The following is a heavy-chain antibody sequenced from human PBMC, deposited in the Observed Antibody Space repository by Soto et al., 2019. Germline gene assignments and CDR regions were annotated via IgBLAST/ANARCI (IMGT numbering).Heavy chain of an antibody. CDR3: ARKETSYGDYVYFDY. V-gene: IGHV1-69*13. D-gene: IGHD4-17*01. CDR2: IIPIFGTA. CDR1: GGTFSSYA. Sequence: SVKVSCKASGGTFSSYAISWVRQAPGQGLEWMGGIIPIFGTANYAQKFQGRVTITADESTSTAYMELSSLRSEDTAVYYCARKETSYGDYVYFDYWGQGPLVTVSS. J-gene: IGHJ4*02.